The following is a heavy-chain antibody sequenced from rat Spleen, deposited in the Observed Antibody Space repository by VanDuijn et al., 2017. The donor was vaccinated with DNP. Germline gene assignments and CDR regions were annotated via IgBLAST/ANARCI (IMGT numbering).Heavy chain of an antibody. J-gene: IGHJ3*01. CDR3: AREGGYGSYGLWFAY. Sequence: EVHLVESGGGLVQPGRSLKLSCAASGFSFSDYAMAWVRQAPTKGLEWVATISTSGGSTYYRDSVKGRFTISRDNAKSTLYLQMNSLRSEDTATYYCAREGGYGSYGLWFAYWGQGTLVTVSS. CDR1: GFSFSDYA. D-gene: IGHD1-3*01. CDR2: ISTSGGST. V-gene: IGHV5-25*01.